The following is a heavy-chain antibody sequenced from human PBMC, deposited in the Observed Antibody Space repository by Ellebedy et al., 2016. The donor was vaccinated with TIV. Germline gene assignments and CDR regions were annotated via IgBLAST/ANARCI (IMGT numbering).Heavy chain of an antibody. D-gene: IGHD1-7*01. V-gene: IGHV4-4*02. CDR1: GASISSNHW. Sequence: GSLRLSXTVSGASISSNHWCSWLRQPPGKGLEWIGEINHSGHTNYNSSLKSRVTISIDRSKNQFSLNLSSVTAADTAVYYCARGKVDNGNYLPAEYFQHWGQGTLVTVSS. CDR2: INHSGHT. CDR3: ARGKVDNGNYLPAEYFQH. J-gene: IGHJ1*01.